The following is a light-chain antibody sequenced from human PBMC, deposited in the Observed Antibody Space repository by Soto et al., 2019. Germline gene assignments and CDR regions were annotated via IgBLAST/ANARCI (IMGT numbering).Light chain of an antibody. CDR2: LNSDGSH. V-gene: IGLV4-69*01. Sequence: QLVLTQSPSASASLGASVKLTCTLSSGHSSYAIAWHQQQPEKGPRYLMKLNSDGSHSKGDGIPDRFSGSSSGAERYLTISSLQSEDEADYYCQTWGTGFRVFGGGTKVTGL. CDR3: QTWGTGFRV. J-gene: IGLJ2*01. CDR1: SGHSSYA.